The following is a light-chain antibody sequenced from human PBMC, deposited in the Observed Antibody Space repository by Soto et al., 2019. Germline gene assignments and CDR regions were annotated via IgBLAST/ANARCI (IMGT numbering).Light chain of an antibody. CDR2: QDS. CDR3: QAWDSSTYV. J-gene: IGLJ1*01. Sequence: SYELTQPPLVSVSPGQTASITCSGEKLGEKYACWYQQKPGQSPVLVIYQDSKRPSGIPERFSGSNSGNTATLTISGTQAMDEADYYCQAWDSSTYVLGTGTKLTVL. CDR1: KLGEKY. V-gene: IGLV3-1*01.